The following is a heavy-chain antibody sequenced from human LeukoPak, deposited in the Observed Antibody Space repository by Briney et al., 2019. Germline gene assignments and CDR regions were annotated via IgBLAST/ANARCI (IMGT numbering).Heavy chain of an antibody. CDR1: GGSISGYY. CDR3: ARWNRLIDF. D-gene: IGHD1-1*01. CDR2: ISDSGST. Sequence: SETLSLTCTVSGGSISGYYWSWIRQPPGKGLEWIGYISDSGSTNYNASLKSRVTMSVDTSKNQFSLKLNSVTATDTAVYYCARWNRLIDFWGQGTLVTVSS. V-gene: IGHV4-59*01. J-gene: IGHJ4*02.